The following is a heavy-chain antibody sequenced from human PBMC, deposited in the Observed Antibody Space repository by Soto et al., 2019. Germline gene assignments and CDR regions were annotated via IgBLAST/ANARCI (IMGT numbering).Heavy chain of an antibody. V-gene: IGHV2-5*02. Sequence: QITLKESGPTVVKPTQTLTLTCTFSGFSLSTSGVAVGWIRQPPGKVLEWLALISWDDNKRYRSSLQSRLTITKDTSKNQVVLIMTNMDPVDTATYYCARRYPNNWFDPWGQGTLVTVSS. CDR2: ISWDDNK. J-gene: IGHJ5*02. CDR3: ARRYPNNWFDP. CDR1: GFSLSTSGVA.